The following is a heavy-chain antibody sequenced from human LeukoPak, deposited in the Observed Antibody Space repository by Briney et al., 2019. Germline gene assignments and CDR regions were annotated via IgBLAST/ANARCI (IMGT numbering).Heavy chain of an antibody. CDR2: INPNSGGT. V-gene: IGHV1-2*02. J-gene: IGHJ4*02. CDR3: ARDRRLWFGELLDY. D-gene: IGHD3-10*01. CDR1: GYTFTGYY. Sequence: ASVKVSCKVSGYTFTGYYMHWVRQAPGQGLEWMGWINPNSGGTNYAQKFQGRVTMTRDTSISTAYMELSRLRSDDTAVYYCARDRRLWFGELLDYWGQGTLVTVSS.